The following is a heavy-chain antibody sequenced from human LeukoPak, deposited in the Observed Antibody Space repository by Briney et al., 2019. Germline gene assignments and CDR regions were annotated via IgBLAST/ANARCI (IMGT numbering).Heavy chain of an antibody. CDR1: GGSISSYY. CDR2: IYYSGST. Sequence: SETLSLTCTVSGGSISSYYWSWIRQPPGKGLEWIGYIYYSGSTNYNPSLKSRVTISVDTSKNQFSLKLSSVTAADTAVYYCARALPYCSSTSCDYYYYYMDVWGKGTTVTISS. CDR3: ARALPYCSSTSCDYYYYYMDV. J-gene: IGHJ6*03. D-gene: IGHD2-2*01. V-gene: IGHV4-59*01.